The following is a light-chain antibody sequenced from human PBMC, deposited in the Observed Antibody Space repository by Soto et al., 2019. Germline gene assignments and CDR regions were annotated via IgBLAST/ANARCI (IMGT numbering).Light chain of an antibody. CDR2: GAS. Sequence: EIVLTQSPGTLSLSPGERATLSCRASHTISSSYLAWYQQKPGQAPRLLIYGASNRATGIPARFSGSGSGTDFTLTISSLEPEDFAVYYCQQHSHWPPWTFGQGTRVEIQ. V-gene: IGKV3D-20*02. CDR3: QQHSHWPPWT. CDR1: HTISSSY. J-gene: IGKJ1*01.